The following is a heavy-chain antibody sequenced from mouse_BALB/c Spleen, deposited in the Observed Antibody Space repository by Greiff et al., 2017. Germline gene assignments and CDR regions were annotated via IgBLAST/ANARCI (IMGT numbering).Heavy chain of an antibody. CDR1: GFTFSSYG. J-gene: IGHJ2*01. CDR3: ARQAARATFDY. V-gene: IGHV5-6*01. D-gene: IGHD3-1*01. CDR2: ISSGGSYT. Sequence: EVQLVESGGDLVKPGGSLKLSCAASGFTFSSYGMSWVRQTPDKRLEWVATISSGGSYTYYPDSVKGRFTISRDNAKNTLYLQMSSLKSEDTAMYYCARQAARATFDYWGQGTTLTVSS.